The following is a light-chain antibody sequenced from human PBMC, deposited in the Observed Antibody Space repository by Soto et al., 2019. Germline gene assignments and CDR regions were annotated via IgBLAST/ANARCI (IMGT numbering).Light chain of an antibody. CDR3: HQYNTSPRT. CDR2: GAS. Sequence: EIVMTQSPATLSMSPGERATLSCRASQNIKDYLAWFQQKPGQAPRLPTYGASTRTTAIPARFSGSGSGTEFSLTISSLHTEDFAVYYCHQYNTSPRTVGQGTKVE. CDR1: QNIKDY. V-gene: IGKV3-15*01. J-gene: IGKJ1*01.